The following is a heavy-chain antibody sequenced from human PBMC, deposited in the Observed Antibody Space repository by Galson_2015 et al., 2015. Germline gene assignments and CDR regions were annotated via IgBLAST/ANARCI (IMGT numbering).Heavy chain of an antibody. V-gene: IGHV1-46*01. J-gene: IGHJ4*02. CDR3: ARDLSGLRTASDRGY. CDR1: GYVFTNFF. Sequence: SVKVSCKASGYVFTNFFVHWVRQAPGQGLEWIGLINPGGGPKYAQKFQGRITMTRDTSTTTAYMELSSLTSEDTAVYYCARDLSGLRTASDRGYWGQGTLVTVSS. CDR2: INPGGGP. D-gene: IGHD2/OR15-2a*01.